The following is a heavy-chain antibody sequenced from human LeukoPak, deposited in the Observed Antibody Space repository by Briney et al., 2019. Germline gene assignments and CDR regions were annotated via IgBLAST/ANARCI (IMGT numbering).Heavy chain of an antibody. V-gene: IGHV1-69*06. Sequence: SVKVSRKASGGTFSSYAISWVRQAPGQGLEWMGGIIPIFGTANYAQKFQGRVTITADKSTSTAYMELSSLRSEDTAVYYCARGMVRGVIIFPTDYWGQGTLVTVSS. CDR1: GGTFSSYA. CDR2: IIPIFGTA. J-gene: IGHJ4*02. CDR3: ARGMVRGVIIFPTDY. D-gene: IGHD3-10*01.